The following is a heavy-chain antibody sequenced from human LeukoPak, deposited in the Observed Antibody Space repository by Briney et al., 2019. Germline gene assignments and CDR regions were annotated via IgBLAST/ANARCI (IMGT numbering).Heavy chain of an antibody. Sequence: PGGSLRLSCAASGFTFSRNGMHWVRQAPGKGLEWVSVISPDGSGQDYADSVKGRFTISRDNSENTLYLQMNGLRAEDTAVYYCAKDRSSSWSFDYWGQGTLVTVSS. D-gene: IGHD6-13*01. CDR1: GFTFSRNG. J-gene: IGHJ4*02. CDR3: AKDRSSSWSFDY. V-gene: IGHV3-30*18. CDR2: ISPDGSGQ.